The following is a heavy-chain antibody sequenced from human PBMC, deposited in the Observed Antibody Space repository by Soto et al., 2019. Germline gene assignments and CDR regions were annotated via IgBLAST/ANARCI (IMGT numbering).Heavy chain of an antibody. CDR3: AKEAPAASDAFDV. D-gene: IGHD2-2*01. Sequence: QVQLQESGPGLVKPSQTLSLTCSVSGGSINRGGYYWSWIRQHPGKGLEWIGYIYYNGNPYYNPSLKIRVNISIDTSRNQLFLKLTSVTAADTAVYCCAKEAPAASDAFDVWGQGTMVTVSS. CDR1: GGSINRGGYY. V-gene: IGHV4-31*03. J-gene: IGHJ3*01. CDR2: IYYNGNP.